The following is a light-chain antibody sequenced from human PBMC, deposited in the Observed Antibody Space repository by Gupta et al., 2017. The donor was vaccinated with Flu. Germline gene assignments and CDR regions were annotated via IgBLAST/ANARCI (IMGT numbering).Light chain of an antibody. Sequence: DIQLTQSPSTLSASVGDRVTITCRASQTISSWLAWYQQRPGKAPNLLIYKASTLESGVPSRFSGSGSGTEFILTISSLQPDDVATYYCQQYNTAPWTFGQGTKVEV. CDR3: QQYNTAPWT. J-gene: IGKJ1*01. CDR2: KAS. V-gene: IGKV1-5*03. CDR1: QTISSW.